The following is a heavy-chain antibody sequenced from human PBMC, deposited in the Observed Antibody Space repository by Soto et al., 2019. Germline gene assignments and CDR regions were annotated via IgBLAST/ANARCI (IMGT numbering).Heavy chain of an antibody. J-gene: IGHJ4*02. Sequence: SETLSLTCAVYDGSFSGYYWSWIRQPPGKGLAWIGEINHSGYTNYNPSLKSRVTISVDTSKNQFSLKLSSVTAADTAVYYCARGSTLHDASGSYYRDFDYWGQGTLVTVSS. CDR3: ARGSTLHDASGSYYRDFDY. CDR1: DGSFSGYY. CDR2: INHSGYT. V-gene: IGHV4-34*01. D-gene: IGHD3-10*01.